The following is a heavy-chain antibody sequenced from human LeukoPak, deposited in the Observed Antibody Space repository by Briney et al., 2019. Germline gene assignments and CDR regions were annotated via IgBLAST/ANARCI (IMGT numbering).Heavy chain of an antibody. J-gene: IGHJ3*01. CDR3: ARAGDAFDL. Sequence: GGSLRLSCAASGFTFTINGMHWVRQAPGKGLEWVAAIWYDGSAKYYADSVKGRFTISRDNSKSTLYLQMNSLRAEDTAIYYCARAGDAFDLWGQGTMVIVSS. V-gene: IGHV3-33*01. CDR1: GFTFTING. CDR2: IWYDGSAK.